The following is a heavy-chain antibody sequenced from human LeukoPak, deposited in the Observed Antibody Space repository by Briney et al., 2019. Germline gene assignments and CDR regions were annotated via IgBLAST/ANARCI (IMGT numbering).Heavy chain of an antibody. CDR2: MNPNSGNT. D-gene: IGHD2-15*01. V-gene: IGHV1-8*01. CDR1: GYTFTSYD. CDR3: ARGARGEPPQHLLFAVVVVVAATRGNWFDT. J-gene: IGHJ5*02. Sequence: ASVKVSCKASGYTFTSYDINWVRQATGQGLEWMGWMNPNSGNTGYAQKFQGRVTMTRHTSISTAYMELSSLRSDDTAVYYCARGARGEPPQHLLFAVVVVVAATRGNWFDTWGQGTLVTVSS.